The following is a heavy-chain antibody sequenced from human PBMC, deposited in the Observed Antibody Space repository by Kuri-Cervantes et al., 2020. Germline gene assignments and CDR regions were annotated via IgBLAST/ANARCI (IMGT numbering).Heavy chain of an antibody. D-gene: IGHD6-19*01. CDR1: GGSISSYY. Sequence: SETLSLTCTVSGGSISSYYWSWIRQPAGKGLEWIGRIYTSGSTNYNPSLKSRVTISVDKSKNQFSLKLSSVTAADTAVYYCVRDRGSGWYGLDYWGQGTLVTVSS. V-gene: IGHV4-4*07. CDR2: IYTSGST. J-gene: IGHJ4*02. CDR3: VRDRGSGWYGLDY.